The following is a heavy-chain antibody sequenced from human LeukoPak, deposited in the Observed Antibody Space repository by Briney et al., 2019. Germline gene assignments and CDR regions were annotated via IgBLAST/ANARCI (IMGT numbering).Heavy chain of an antibody. Sequence: GGSVRLSCAASGFRFSTYGMSWVRQAPGKGLEWVSTISGSGGSTYYADSVKGRFTISRDNSKNTLYLQMNSLRAEDTAVYYCAKNSGSDSGYWFDPWGQGALVIVSP. D-gene: IGHD5-12*01. CDR3: AKNSGSDSGYWFDP. CDR1: GFRFSTYG. J-gene: IGHJ5*02. V-gene: IGHV3-23*01. CDR2: ISGSGGST.